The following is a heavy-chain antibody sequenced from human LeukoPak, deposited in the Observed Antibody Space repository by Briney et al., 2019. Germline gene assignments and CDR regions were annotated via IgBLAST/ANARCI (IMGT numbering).Heavy chain of an antibody. Sequence: GGSPRLSCAPSRFSPSRYGMHTGPQAPGKGLEWVAVISYDGGNEYYADSEKGRVTSCIDNSKNTLYLQMNSLRAEDTAVYYCAKDDGSGRYPLYYFDSWGQGTLVTVSS. D-gene: IGHD3-10*01. CDR2: ISYDGGNE. CDR3: AKDDGSGRYPLYYFDS. J-gene: IGHJ4*02. V-gene: IGHV3-30*18. CDR1: RFSPSRYG.